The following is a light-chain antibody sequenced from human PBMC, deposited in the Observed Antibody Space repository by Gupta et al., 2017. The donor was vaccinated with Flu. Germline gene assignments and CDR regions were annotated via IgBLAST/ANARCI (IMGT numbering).Light chain of an antibody. V-gene: IGKV3-15*01. Sequence: PATLSGSPGERATLSGRASQSVSRILAWYQQKPGQAPRLLIYGASTRATDIPARFSGSGSGTEFTLTISSLQSEDFAVYYCQQYKSWPPAFGQGTKVEIK. J-gene: IGKJ1*01. CDR2: GAS. CDR1: QSVSRI. CDR3: QQYKSWPPA.